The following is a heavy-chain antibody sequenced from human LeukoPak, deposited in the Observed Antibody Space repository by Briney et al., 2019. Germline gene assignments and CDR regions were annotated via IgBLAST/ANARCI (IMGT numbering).Heavy chain of an antibody. CDR3: VRQPDSARYGFDY. J-gene: IGHJ4*02. V-gene: IGHV3-30*03. CDR1: GFTFSSYG. Sequence: GGSLRLSCAASGFTFSSYGMHWVRQAPGKGLEWVAVISYDGSNKYYADSVKGRFTISRENAKQSLYLQMNSLRADDTAVYYCVRQPDSARYGFDYWGQGTQVTVSS. D-gene: IGHD1-14*01. CDR2: ISYDGSNK.